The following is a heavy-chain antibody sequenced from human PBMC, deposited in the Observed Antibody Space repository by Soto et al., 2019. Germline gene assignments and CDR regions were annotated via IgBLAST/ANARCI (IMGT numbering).Heavy chain of an antibody. V-gene: IGHV1-8*01. CDR3: AIRSGWYQIQYFDY. CDR1: GYTFTSYD. CDR2: MNPNSGNT. Sequence: QVQLVQSGAEVKKPGASVKVSCKASGYTFTSYDINWVRQATGQGLEWMGWMNPNSGNTGYAQKFQGRVTMTRNTSISTAYMELSSLRSEDTAVYYCAIRSGWYQIQYFDYWGQGTLVTVSS. J-gene: IGHJ4*02. D-gene: IGHD6-19*01.